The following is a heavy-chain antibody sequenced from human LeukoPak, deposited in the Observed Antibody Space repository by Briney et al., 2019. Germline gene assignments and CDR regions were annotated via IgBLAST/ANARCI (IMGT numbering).Heavy chain of an antibody. J-gene: IGHJ4*02. V-gene: IGHV4-61*02. CDR2: IYTSGST. D-gene: IGHD3-10*01. Sequence: PSQTLSLTCTVSGGSISSGSYYWSWIRQPAGKGLEWIGRIYTSGSTNYNPSLKSRVTISVDTSQNQFSLKLSSVTAADTAVYYCARDLSYGSGSYTLDYWGQGTLVTVSS. CDR3: ARDLSYGSGSYTLDY. CDR1: GGSISSGSYY.